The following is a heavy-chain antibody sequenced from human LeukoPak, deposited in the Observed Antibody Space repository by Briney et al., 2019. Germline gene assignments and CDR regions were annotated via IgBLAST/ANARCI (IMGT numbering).Heavy chain of an antibody. CDR2: ISYDGSNK. V-gene: IGHV3-30*04. Sequence: AGGPLRLSCAASGFTFSSYAMHWVRQAPGKGLEWVAVISYDGSNKYYADSAKGRFTISRDNSKNTLYLQMNSLRAEDTAVYYCARVGVDSYGSPFDYWGQGTLVTVSS. J-gene: IGHJ4*02. CDR3: ARVGVDSYGSPFDY. CDR1: GFTFSSYA. D-gene: IGHD5-18*01.